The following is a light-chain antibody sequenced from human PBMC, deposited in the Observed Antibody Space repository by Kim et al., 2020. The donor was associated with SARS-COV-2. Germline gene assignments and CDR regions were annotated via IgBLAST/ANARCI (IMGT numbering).Light chain of an antibody. CDR2: QDT. Sequence: SVSPGQTASITCSGEKLGEKYACWYQQKPGQSPVLVIYQDTKRPSGIPERFSGSNSGNTATLTISGTQAMDEADYYCQTWDSITVVFGGGTKLTVL. CDR1: KLGEKY. J-gene: IGLJ2*01. V-gene: IGLV3-1*01. CDR3: QTWDSITVV.